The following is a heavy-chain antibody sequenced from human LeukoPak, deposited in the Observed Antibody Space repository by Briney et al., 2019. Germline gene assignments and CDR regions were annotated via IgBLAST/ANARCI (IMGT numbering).Heavy chain of an antibody. Sequence: PSETLSLTCTVSVGSITSYYWNWLRQPPGKGLEWIGFMYYKWWTNHNRSLKGRVTISVGTSKNQFALKLGSVAAAGTGLYYCAXXXXXXXXXXSSGSPPDYWGQGTLVTVSS. CDR1: VGSITSYY. V-gene: IGHV4-59*12. D-gene: IGHD3-22*01. CDR2: MYYKWWT. CDR3: AXXXXXXXXXXSSGSPPDY. J-gene: IGHJ4*02.